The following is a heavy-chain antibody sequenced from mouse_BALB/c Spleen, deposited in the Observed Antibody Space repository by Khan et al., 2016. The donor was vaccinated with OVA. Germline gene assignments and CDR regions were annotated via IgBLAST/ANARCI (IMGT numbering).Heavy chain of an antibody. CDR2: INPGSGGT. CDR1: GYAFTNYL. Sequence: QVQLQQSGAELVRPGTSVKVSCKASGYAFTNYLIEWVKQRPGQGLEWIGVINPGSGGTNYNEKFKGKATLTADKSSSTAYMQLSSLTSADSAVYFCARRDYAMVYWGQGTSVTVSS. CDR3: ARRDYAMVY. J-gene: IGHJ4*01. V-gene: IGHV1-54*01.